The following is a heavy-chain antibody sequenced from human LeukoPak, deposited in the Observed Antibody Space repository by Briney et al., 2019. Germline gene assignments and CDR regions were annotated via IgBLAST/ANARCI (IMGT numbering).Heavy chain of an antibody. CDR3: ANANVLYALRGAFDI. CDR2: IRYDGSDK. V-gene: IGHV3-30*02. CDR1: GFTFRGYG. D-gene: IGHD5/OR15-5a*01. J-gene: IGHJ3*02. Sequence: PVGSLRVSSAASGFTFRGYGMHSVRQAPGEGLEWVAFIRYDGSDKYYADSVKGRFTISRDNSKNTLYLQMNSLRAEDTAVYYCANANVLYALRGAFDIWGQGRMVTISS.